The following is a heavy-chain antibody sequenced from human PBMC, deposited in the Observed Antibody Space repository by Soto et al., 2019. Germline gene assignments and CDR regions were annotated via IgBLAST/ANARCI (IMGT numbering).Heavy chain of an antibody. CDR2: IYWDDDK. V-gene: IGHV2-5*02. CDR3: AHRPSYCSGGSCYSGFDY. J-gene: IGHJ4*02. CDR1: GFSLSTSGVG. D-gene: IGHD2-15*01. Sequence: QITLKESGPTLVKPTQTLTLTCTFSGFSLSTSGVGVGWIRQPPGKALERLALIYWDDDKRYSPSLKSRLTIPTDTTKAQVVLTMTHMAQVDTATYYCAHRPSYCSGGSCYSGFDYWGKGTLVTVSS.